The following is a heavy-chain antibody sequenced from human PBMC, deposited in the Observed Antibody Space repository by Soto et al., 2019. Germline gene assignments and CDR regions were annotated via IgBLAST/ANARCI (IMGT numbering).Heavy chain of an antibody. CDR1: GFSFSSYW. CDR3: VRATYFSDSSGYTRCLDY. D-gene: IGHD3-22*01. V-gene: IGHV3-7*03. CDR2: IKQDAREK. Sequence: PVGSLRLSCAASGFSFSSYWMTWVRQAPGKGLEWVANIKQDAREKYYVASVKGRFTISRDNGKNLLYLQMNSLKTEDTAVYYCVRATYFSDSSGYTRCLDYWGQGTLVTVSS. J-gene: IGHJ4*02.